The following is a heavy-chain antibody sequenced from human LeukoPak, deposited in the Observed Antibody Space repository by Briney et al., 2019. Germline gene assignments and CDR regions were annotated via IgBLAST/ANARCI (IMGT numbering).Heavy chain of an antibody. V-gene: IGHV1-24*01. J-gene: IGHJ4*02. CDR2: FDPEDGET. D-gene: IGHD6-19*01. CDR3: ATDLISSGWSIFDY. Sequence: ASVKVSCKVSGYTLTELSMHWMRQAPGKGLEWMGGFDPEDGETIYAQKFQGRVTMTEDTSTDTAYMELSSLRSEDTAVYYCATDLISSGWSIFDYWGQGTLVTVSS. CDR1: GYTLTELS.